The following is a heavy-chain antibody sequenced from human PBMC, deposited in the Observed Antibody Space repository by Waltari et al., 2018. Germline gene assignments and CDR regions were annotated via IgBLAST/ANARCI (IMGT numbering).Heavy chain of an antibody. CDR3: ARGWQLGYYYYMDV. CDR2: MNPTSGNT. CDR1: GYTFTSYD. V-gene: IGHV1-8*03. Sequence: QVQLVQSGAEVKKPGASVKVSCKASGYTFTSYDINWVRQATGQGLEWMGWMNPTSGNTGYAQKFQGRVTITRNTSISTAYMELSSLRSEDTAVYYCARGWQLGYYYYMDVWGKGTTVTVSS. D-gene: IGHD1-26*01. J-gene: IGHJ6*03.